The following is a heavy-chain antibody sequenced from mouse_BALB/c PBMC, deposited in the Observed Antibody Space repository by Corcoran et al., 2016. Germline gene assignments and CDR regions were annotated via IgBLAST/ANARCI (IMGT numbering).Heavy chain of an antibody. D-gene: IGHD1-1*01. V-gene: IGHV1-18*01. Sequence: EVQLQQSGPELVKPGASVKISCKASGYSFTGYYLHWVKQSHVKSLEWIGRINPYNGATIYNQNFRDKASLTVDKSSTTAYMELHSLTSEDSAVYYCARGHDSRPYWYFDVWGAGTTVTVSS. CDR1: GYSFTGYY. CDR2: INPYNGAT. CDR3: ARGHDSRPYWYFDV. J-gene: IGHJ1*01.